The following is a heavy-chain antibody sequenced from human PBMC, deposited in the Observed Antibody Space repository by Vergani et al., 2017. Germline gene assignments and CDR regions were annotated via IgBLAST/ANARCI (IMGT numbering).Heavy chain of an antibody. J-gene: IGHJ6*02. D-gene: IGHD7-27*01. CDR2: ISSSSSYI. V-gene: IGHV3-21*01. CDR3: ARTSLGIDYYYGMDV. Sequence: EVQLVESGGGLVKPGGSLRLSCAASGFTFSSYSMNWVRQAPGKGLEWVSSISSSSSYIYYADSVKGRFTISRENAKNSLYLQMNSLRAEDTAVYYCARTSLGIDYYYGMDVWGQGTTVTVSS. CDR1: GFTFSSYS.